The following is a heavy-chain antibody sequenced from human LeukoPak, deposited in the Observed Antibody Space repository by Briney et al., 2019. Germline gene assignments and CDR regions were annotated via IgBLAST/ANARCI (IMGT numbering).Heavy chain of an antibody. CDR3: VRGAGAISMVRGVVKYFQH. D-gene: IGHD3-10*01. J-gene: IGHJ1*01. CDR1: GGSFSGYY. V-gene: IGHV4-34*01. CDR2: INNSGST. Sequence: SETVSLTCAVYGGSFSGYYWSWIRQPPGKGLEWIGEINNSGSTNYNPSLKSRVTISVDTSKNQFSLKLSSVTAADTAVYYCVRGAGAISMVRGVVKYFQHWGQGTLVTVSS.